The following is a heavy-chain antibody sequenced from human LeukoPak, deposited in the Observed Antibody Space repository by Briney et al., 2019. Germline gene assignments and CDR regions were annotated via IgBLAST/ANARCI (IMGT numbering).Heavy chain of an antibody. CDR3: ARVKGYYDSSGYYVLQY. Sequence: ASVKVSCKASGYTFTSYGISWVRQAPGQGREWMGLISAYNGNTNHAQKLQGRVTMTTDTSTSTAYIELRSLRSDDTAVYYCARVKGYYDSSGYYVLQYWGQGTLVTVSS. CDR1: GYTFTSYG. CDR2: ISAYNGNT. V-gene: IGHV1-18*01. D-gene: IGHD3-22*01. J-gene: IGHJ4*02.